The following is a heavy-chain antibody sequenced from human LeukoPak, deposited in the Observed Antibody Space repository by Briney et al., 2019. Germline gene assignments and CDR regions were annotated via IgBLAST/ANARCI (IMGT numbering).Heavy chain of an antibody. CDR2: ISSSSSTI. D-gene: IGHD3-10*01. CDR1: GFTFSSYS. V-gene: IGHV3-48*01. J-gene: IGHJ6*02. CDR3: ARADYGSGSSYGMDV. Sequence: GGSLRLSCAASGFTFSSYSMNWVRQAPGKGLEWLSYISSSSSTIYYADSVKGRFTISRDSAKNSLYLQMNSLRAEDTAVYYCARADYGSGSSYGMDVWGQGTTVTVSS.